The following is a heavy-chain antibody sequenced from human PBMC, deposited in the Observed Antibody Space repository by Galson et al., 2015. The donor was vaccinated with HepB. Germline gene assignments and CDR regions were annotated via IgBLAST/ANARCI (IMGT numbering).Heavy chain of an antibody. CDR1: GFTFSNYG. D-gene: IGHD6-13*01. J-gene: IGHJ4*02. CDR2: ISYDGRNK. V-gene: IGHV3-30*18. CDR3: AKGKIYVSSSWFDY. Sequence: SLRLSCAACGFTFSNYGMHWVRQAPGKGLEWGAVISYDGRNKYYADSVKGRFTVSRDNPKNTLYLQMNSLRAEDTAVYYCAKGKIYVSSSWFDYWGQGTLVTVSS.